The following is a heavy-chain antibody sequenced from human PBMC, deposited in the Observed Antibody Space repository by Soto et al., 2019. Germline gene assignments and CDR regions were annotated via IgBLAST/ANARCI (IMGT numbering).Heavy chain of an antibody. CDR1: GYTFTSYG. V-gene: IGHV1-18*04. J-gene: IGHJ6*02. Sequence: QVQLVQSGAEVKKPGASVKVSCKASGYTFTSYGISWVRQAPGQGLEWMGWISAYNGNTNYAQKLQGRVTMTTDTSTSTAYMELRSLRSDDTAVYYCASSWIQLWSSLGYYGMDVWGQGTTVTVSS. CDR2: ISAYNGNT. D-gene: IGHD5-18*01. CDR3: ASSWIQLWSSLGYYGMDV.